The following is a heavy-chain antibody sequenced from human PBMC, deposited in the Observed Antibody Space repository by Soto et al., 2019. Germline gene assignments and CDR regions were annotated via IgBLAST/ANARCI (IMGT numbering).Heavy chain of an antibody. CDR1: GFTFSSYA. D-gene: IGHD1-1*01. Sequence: EVQLLESGGGLVQPGGSLRLSCAASGFTFSSYAMSWVRQAPGKGLEWVSAISGSGGSTYYADSVKGRFTISRDNSKNTRYLQMNSLRAEDTAVYYCAKDLRPNPGTQPDYWGQGTLVTVSS. CDR3: AKDLRPNPGTQPDY. CDR2: ISGSGGST. J-gene: IGHJ4*02. V-gene: IGHV3-23*01.